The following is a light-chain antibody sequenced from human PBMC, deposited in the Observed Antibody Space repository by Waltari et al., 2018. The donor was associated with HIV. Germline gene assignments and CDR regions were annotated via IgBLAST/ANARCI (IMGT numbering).Light chain of an antibody. V-gene: IGLV2-14*01. CDR3: SSYTTRAVSTYV. CDR1: SSAVGDYNY. J-gene: IGLJ1*01. Sequence: QSALTQPASVSGSPGQSITISCIGTSSAVGDYNYVSWYQQHPGKAPKVIIYEVSNRPSGMSDRFSGSKSGNTASLTISGLQAEDEADYYCSSYTTRAVSTYVFGTGTKVTVL. CDR2: EVS.